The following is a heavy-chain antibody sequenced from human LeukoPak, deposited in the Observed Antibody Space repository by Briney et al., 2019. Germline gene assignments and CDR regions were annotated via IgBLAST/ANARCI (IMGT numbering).Heavy chain of an antibody. D-gene: IGHD3-16*01. CDR3: AREGETRDPVDY. CDR1: GGSISSSSYY. CDR2: IYYSGST. J-gene: IGHJ4*02. Sequence: SETLSLTCNVSGGSISSSSYYWGWIRQSPGKGLEWIGSIYYSGSTYYNPSLKSRVTISVDTSKNQFSLKLSSVTAADTAVYYCAREGETRDPVDYWGQGTLVTVSS. V-gene: IGHV4-39*01.